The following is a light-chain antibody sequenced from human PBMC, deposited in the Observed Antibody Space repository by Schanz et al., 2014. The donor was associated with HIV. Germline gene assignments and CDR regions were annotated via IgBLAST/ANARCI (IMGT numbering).Light chain of an antibody. CDR3: QQYSTSPRT. Sequence: EIVLTQSPGTLSVSPGDRATLSCTASQAVSGGHLAWYQQRPGQAPRLLIYGASRRATGIPDRFSGGGSGTEFTLTISRLEPEDVAVYSCQQYSTSPRTFGPGTKLEIK. CDR1: QAVSGGH. CDR2: GAS. V-gene: IGKV3-20*01. J-gene: IGKJ1*01.